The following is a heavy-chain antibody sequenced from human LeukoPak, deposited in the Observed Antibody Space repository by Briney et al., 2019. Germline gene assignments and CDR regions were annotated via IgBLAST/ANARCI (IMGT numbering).Heavy chain of an antibody. D-gene: IGHD3-10*01. J-gene: IGHJ4*02. V-gene: IGHV3-7*01. Sequence: GGSLRLSCAASGFTFSSFWMSWVRQAPGKGLEWVANIKQDGSEKYYVYSVKGRFSISRDNAKNSLYLQMNSLRAEDTAVYYCARAISGSHLFDNWGQGTLVTASS. CDR3: ARAISGSHLFDN. CDR1: GFTFSSFW. CDR2: IKQDGSEK.